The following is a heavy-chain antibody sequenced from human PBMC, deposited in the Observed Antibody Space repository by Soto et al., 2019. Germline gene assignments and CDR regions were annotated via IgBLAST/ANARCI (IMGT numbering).Heavy chain of an antibody. CDR1: GGSFSGYY. D-gene: IGHD2-15*01. CDR3: ARGLICSGGTCYPPVFDS. V-gene: IGHV4-34*01. CDR2: INHSGST. J-gene: IGHJ4*02. Sequence: SETLSLTCAVYGGSFSGYYWTWIRQPPGKGLEWIGEINHSGSTNYNPSLKSRVTLSLDTSTNQFSLQLTSVTAADTAVYYCARGLICSGGTCYPPVFDSWGQGTLVTVS.